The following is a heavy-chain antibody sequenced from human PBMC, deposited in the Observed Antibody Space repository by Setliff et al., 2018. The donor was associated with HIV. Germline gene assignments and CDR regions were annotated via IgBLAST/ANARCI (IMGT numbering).Heavy chain of an antibody. Sequence: SETLSLTCAVYGGSFNGYSWTWIRQPPGKGLEWIGGINHSGSTNYNPSLKGRVTISVDASKNQFSLKLTSVTASDTAVYYCARAAAGNTGPFDLWGQGSPVTVSS. CDR1: GGSFNGYS. D-gene: IGHD4-17*01. J-gene: IGHJ4*02. CDR3: ARAAAGNTGPFDL. CDR2: INHSGST. V-gene: IGHV4-34*01.